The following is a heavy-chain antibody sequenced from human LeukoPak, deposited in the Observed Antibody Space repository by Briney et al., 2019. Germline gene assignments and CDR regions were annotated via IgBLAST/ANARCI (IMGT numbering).Heavy chain of an antibody. CDR3: ARTFGYSSGWYDY. CDR1: GFTFSSYA. J-gene: IGHJ4*02. V-gene: IGHV3-30*04. Sequence: GGSLRLSCAASGFTFSSYAMHWVRQAPGQGLEWVAVISYDGSNKYYADSVKGRFTISRDNSKNTLYLQMNSLRAEDTAVYYCARTFGYSSGWYDYWGQGTLVTVSS. D-gene: IGHD6-19*01. CDR2: ISYDGSNK.